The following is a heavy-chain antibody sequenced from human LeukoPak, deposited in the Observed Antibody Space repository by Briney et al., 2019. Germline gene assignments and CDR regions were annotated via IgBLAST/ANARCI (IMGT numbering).Heavy chain of an antibody. Sequence: SVKVSCKASGGTFSSYAISWVRQAPGQGLEWMGGIIPIFGTANYAQKFQGRVTITADESTSTAYMELSSLRSEDTAVYYCARDVGDHQKPFDIWGQGTMVTVSA. CDR1: GGTFSSYA. CDR2: IIPIFGTA. D-gene: IGHD2-21*02. J-gene: IGHJ3*02. V-gene: IGHV1-69*13. CDR3: ARDVGDHQKPFDI.